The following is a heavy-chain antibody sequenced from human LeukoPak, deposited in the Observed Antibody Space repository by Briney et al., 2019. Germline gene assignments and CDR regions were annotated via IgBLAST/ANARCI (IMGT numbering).Heavy chain of an antibody. CDR3: VKGPRPDITVAHTVEN. CDR2: ISSRGDST. V-gene: IGHV3-23*01. Sequence: GGSLILSCAASGFIFSNYAMSWVRQVPGRGLEWVSTISSRGDSTYVADSAKGRFTISRDNSKNSLYLQMNTVRAEDTAVYYCVKGPRPDITVAHTVENWGQGTLVTVSS. CDR1: GFIFSNYA. D-gene: IGHD6-19*01. J-gene: IGHJ4*02.